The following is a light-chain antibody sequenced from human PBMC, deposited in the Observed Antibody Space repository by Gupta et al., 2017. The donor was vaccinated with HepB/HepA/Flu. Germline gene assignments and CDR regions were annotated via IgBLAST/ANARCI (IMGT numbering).Light chain of an antibody. CDR3: QQYGSSST. CDR2: GAF. Sequence: EIVLTQSPGSLSLSPGERVTLSCKASQSVSSDHLAWYQQKTGQAPRLIIYGAFNRATGIPDTFSGSGYVKDFTLTSSRRENEDFAVYYGQQYGSSSTFGQGTNLEIK. J-gene: IGKJ2*01. V-gene: IGKV3-20*01. CDR1: QSVSSDH.